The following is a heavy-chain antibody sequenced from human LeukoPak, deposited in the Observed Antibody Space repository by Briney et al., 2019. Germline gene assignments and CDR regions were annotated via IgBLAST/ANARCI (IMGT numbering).Heavy chain of an antibody. Sequence: SVKVSCKASGGTFSSYAISWVRQAPGQGLEWMGRIIPILGIANYAQKFQGRVTITADKSTSTAYMELSSLRSEDTAVYYCARSGVSRDGYSIDYGGQGTLVTVSS. V-gene: IGHV1-69*04. CDR2: IIPILGIA. J-gene: IGHJ4*02. CDR1: GGTFSSYA. CDR3: ARSGVSRDGYSIDY. D-gene: IGHD5-24*01.